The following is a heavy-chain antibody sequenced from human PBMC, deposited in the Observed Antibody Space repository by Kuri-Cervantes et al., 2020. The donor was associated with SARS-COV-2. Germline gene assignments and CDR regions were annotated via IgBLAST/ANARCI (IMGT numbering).Heavy chain of an antibody. CDR3: ARDLGGYFDY. CDR2: ISGSGGST. Sequence: GEPLKISCAASGFTFSSYALSWVRQAPGKGLEWVSAISGSGGSTYYADSVKGRFTISRDNSKNTLYLQMNSLRAEDTAVYYCARDLGGYFDYWGQGTLVTVSS. CDR1: GFTFSSYA. D-gene: IGHD3-16*01. V-gene: IGHV3-23*01. J-gene: IGHJ4*02.